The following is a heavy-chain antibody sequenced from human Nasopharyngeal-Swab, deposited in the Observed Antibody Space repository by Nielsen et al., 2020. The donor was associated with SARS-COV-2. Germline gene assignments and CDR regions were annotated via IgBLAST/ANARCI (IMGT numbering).Heavy chain of an antibody. CDR1: GFTFTSYG. D-gene: IGHD1-26*01. Sequence: GESLKISCAASGFTFTSYGMHWVRQAPGKGLEWVSFIRYDGNTKYYVDSVKGRFTISRDTSRRTLYLQMNSLRAEDTALYYCAKVKSGTSYDAFDIWGQGTMVTVSS. CDR3: AKVKSGTSYDAFDI. CDR2: IRYDGNTK. V-gene: IGHV3-30*02. J-gene: IGHJ3*02.